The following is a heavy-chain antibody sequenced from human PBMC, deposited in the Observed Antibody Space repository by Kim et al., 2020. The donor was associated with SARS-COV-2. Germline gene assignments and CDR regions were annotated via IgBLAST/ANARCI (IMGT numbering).Heavy chain of an antibody. V-gene: IGHV3-13*01. D-gene: IGHD3-10*01. CDR1: GFTFSSND. J-gene: IGHJ6*02. CDR2: IGTAGDT. CDR3: ARGARSSSGSYYGGMDV. Sequence: GGSLRLSCAASGFTFSSNDMHWVRQAPGKGLEWVSGIGTAGDTYYPGSVKGRFTISRENAKNSLYLQMNSLRAGDTAVYYCARGARSSSGSYYGGMDVWGQGTTVTVSS.